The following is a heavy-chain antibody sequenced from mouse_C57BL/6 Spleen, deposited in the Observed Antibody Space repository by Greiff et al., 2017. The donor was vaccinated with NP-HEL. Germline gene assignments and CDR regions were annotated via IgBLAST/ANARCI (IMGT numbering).Heavy chain of an antibody. CDR2: INPSSGYT. CDR1: GYTFTSYT. CDR3: ARHERAWFAY. Sequence: QVQLKESGAELARPGASVKMSCKASGYTFTSYTMHWVKQRPGQGLEWIGYINPSSGYTKYNQKFKDKATLTADKSSSTAYMQLSSLTSEDSAVYYCARHERAWFAYWGQGTLVTVSA. J-gene: IGHJ3*01. V-gene: IGHV1-4*01.